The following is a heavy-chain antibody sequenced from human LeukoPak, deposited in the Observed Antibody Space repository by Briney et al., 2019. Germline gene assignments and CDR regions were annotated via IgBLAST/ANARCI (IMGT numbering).Heavy chain of an antibody. J-gene: IGHJ4*02. Sequence: ASVKVSCKASGGTFSSYAISWVRQAPGQGLEWMGGIIPIFGTANYAQKFQGRVTITADESTSTAYMELSSLRSEDTAVYYCARGYSSGYPFDYWGQGTLATVSS. V-gene: IGHV1-69*13. D-gene: IGHD3-22*01. CDR2: IIPIFGTA. CDR3: ARGYSSGYPFDY. CDR1: GGTFSSYA.